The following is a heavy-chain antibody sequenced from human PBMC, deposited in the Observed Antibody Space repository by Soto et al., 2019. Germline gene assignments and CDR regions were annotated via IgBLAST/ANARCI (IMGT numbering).Heavy chain of an antibody. V-gene: IGHV1-18*01. CDR1: GYTFTSYG. J-gene: IGHJ3*02. D-gene: IGHD2-8*01. CDR3: SSTKVSPRAFDI. CDR2: ISAYNGNT. Sequence: ASVKVSCKASGYTFTSYGISWVRQAPGQGLEWMGWISAYNGNTNYAQKLQGRVTMTTDTSTSTAYMELRSLRSDDTAVYYCSSTKVSPRAFDIWAQQKMLTVSS.